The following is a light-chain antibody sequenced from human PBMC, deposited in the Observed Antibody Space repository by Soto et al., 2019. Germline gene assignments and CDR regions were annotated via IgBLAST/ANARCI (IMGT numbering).Light chain of an antibody. CDR1: QSLSSIY. CDR2: GAS. V-gene: IGKV3-20*01. J-gene: IGKJ1*01. CDR3: QQFGSSPT. Sequence: EIVLTQSPGTLSLSPGERATLSCRASQSLSSIYLAWYQQKPGQAPSLLIYGASSRATGIPDRVSGSGSGTDFTLSISRLEHEAFAVYYCQQFGSSPTFGQGTKVEF.